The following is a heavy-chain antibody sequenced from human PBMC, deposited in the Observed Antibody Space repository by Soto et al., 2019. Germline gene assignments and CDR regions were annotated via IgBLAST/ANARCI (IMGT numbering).Heavy chain of an antibody. D-gene: IGHD1-1*01. V-gene: IGHV4-34*01. J-gene: IGHJ4*02. Sequence: ETLSLTCAVYGLSFSGYYLTWIRQPPGKGLEWIGEINHSGTTNYNPALKSRVPISVDTSKNKFSLKLTSVTAADTDVYYCARGVQGTTVVNLFDYWGQGTLVTVSS. CDR1: GLSFSGYY. CDR3: ARGVQGTTVVNLFDY. CDR2: INHSGTT.